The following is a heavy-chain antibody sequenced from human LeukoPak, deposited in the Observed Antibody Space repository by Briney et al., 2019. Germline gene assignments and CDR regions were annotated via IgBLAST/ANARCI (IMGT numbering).Heavy chain of an antibody. CDR3: ARGCGIAVARPGPMNDFDY. CDR2: INHSGST. CDR1: GGSFSGYY. V-gene: IGHV4-34*01. D-gene: IGHD6-19*01. J-gene: IGHJ4*02. Sequence: RASETLSLTCAVYGGSFSGYYWSWIRQPPGKGLEWIGEINHSGSTNYNPSLKSRVTISVDTSKNQFSLKLSSVTAADTAVYYCARGCGIAVARPGPMNDFDYWGQGTLVTVSS.